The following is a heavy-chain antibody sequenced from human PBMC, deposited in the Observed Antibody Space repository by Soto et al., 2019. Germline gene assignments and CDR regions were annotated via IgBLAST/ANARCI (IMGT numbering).Heavy chain of an antibody. CDR3: ARSSEYYDYVWGSYRQNWFDP. CDR2: IYYSGST. Sequence: QVQLQESGPGLVKPSQTLSLTCTVSGGSISSGGYYWSWIRQHPGKGLEWIGYIYYSGSTYYNPSLKSRVTISVDTSKNQFSLKLSSVTAADTAVYYCARSSEYYDYVWGSYRQNWFDPWGQGTLVTVSS. CDR1: GGSISSGGYY. J-gene: IGHJ5*02. D-gene: IGHD3-16*02. V-gene: IGHV4-31*03.